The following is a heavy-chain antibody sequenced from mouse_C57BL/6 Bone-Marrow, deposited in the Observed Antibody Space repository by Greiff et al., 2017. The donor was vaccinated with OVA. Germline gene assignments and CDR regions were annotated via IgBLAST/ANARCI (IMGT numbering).Heavy chain of an antibody. CDR2: INPNYGTT. CDR1: GYSFTDYN. CDR3: AGGSSYLLMDY. D-gene: IGHD1-1*01. Sequence: EVKLMESGPELVKPGASVKISCKASGYSFTDYNMNWVKQSNGKSLEWIGVINPNYGTTSYNQKFKGKATLTVDQSSSTAYMQLNSLTSEDSAVYYCAGGSSYLLMDYWGQGTSVTVSS. J-gene: IGHJ4*01. V-gene: IGHV1-39*01.